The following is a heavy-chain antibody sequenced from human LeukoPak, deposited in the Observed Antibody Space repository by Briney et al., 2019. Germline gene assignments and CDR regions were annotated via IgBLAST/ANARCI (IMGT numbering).Heavy chain of an antibody. J-gene: IGHJ4*02. CDR3: ASFRPIPGPYDSSGYYYSFDY. CDR1: GYSISSGYY. V-gene: IGHV4-38-2*02. D-gene: IGHD3-22*01. CDR2: IYHSGST. Sequence: SETLSLTCTVSGYSISSGYYWGWIRQPPGKGLEWIGSIYHSGSTYYNPSLKSRVTISVDTSKNQFSLKLSSVTAADTAVYYCASFRPIPGPYDSSGYYYSFDYWGQGTLVTVSS.